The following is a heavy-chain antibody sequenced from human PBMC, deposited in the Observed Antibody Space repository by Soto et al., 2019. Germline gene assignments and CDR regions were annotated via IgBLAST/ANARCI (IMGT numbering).Heavy chain of an antibody. CDR2: IYSGGST. V-gene: IGHV3-66*01. Sequence: GGSLRLSCTASGFTVSNSYMTWVRQSPGKGLEWVSVIYSGGSTYYADSVKGRFTISRDNSKNTLYLQMNSLRAEDTAVYYCLRGSLPLMDSGVYGFEPWGQGTLVTVSS. CDR3: LRGSLPLMDSGVYGFEP. J-gene: IGHJ5*02. CDR1: GFTVSNSY. D-gene: IGHD1-26*01.